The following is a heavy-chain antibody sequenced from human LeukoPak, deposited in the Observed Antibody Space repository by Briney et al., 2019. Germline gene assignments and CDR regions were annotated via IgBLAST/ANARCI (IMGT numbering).Heavy chain of an antibody. V-gene: IGHV4-4*07. CDR2: IYTSGSA. Sequence: SETLSLTCTVSGGSISSYYWSWIRQPAGKGLEWIGRIYTSGSANYNPSLKSRVTISVDTSKNQFSLKLSSVTAADTAVYYCAASRVRFSIAAAGTEAYWGQGTLVTVSS. J-gene: IGHJ4*02. D-gene: IGHD6-13*01. CDR3: AASRVRFSIAAAGTEAY. CDR1: GGSISSYY.